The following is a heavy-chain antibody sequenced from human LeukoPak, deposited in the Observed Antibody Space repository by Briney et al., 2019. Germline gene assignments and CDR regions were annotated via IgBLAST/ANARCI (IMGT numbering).Heavy chain of an antibody. Sequence: SETLSLTCAVSGGSISSGGYSWSWIRQPPGKGLEWIGYIYYSGSTNYNPSLKSRVTISVDTSKNQFSLKLSSVTAADTAVYYCARAENTDEYYFDYWGQGTLVTVSS. CDR3: ARAENTDEYYFDY. CDR2: IYYSGST. D-gene: IGHD2/OR15-2a*01. J-gene: IGHJ4*02. CDR1: GGSISSGGYS. V-gene: IGHV4-61*08.